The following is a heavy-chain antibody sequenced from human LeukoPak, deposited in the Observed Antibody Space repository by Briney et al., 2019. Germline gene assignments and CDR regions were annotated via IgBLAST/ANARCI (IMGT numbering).Heavy chain of an antibody. D-gene: IGHD1-26*01. V-gene: IGHV4-34*01. CDR2: INHSGST. Sequence: SETLSLTRAVYGGSFSGYYWSWIRQPPGKGLEWIGEINHSGSTNYNPSLKSRVTISVDTSKNQFSLKLSSVTAADTAVYYCARNVGATLEYFQHWGQATLVTVSS. CDR3: ARNVGATLEYFQH. J-gene: IGHJ1*01. CDR1: GGSFSGYY.